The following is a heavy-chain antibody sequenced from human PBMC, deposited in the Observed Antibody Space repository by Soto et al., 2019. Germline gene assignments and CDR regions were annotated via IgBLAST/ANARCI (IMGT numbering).Heavy chain of an antibody. CDR1: GFTFSHHG. V-gene: IGHV3-30*18. CDR3: AKESDYYSNSKWSFDS. J-gene: IGHJ4*02. CDR2: VSSDGSIT. Sequence: HVQLVESGGGVVQPGRSLRLSCAASGFTFSHHGMHWVRQAPGKGLEWLTVVSSDGSITYDADSVRGRFAISRDNSKNTLYLHMNSLRTEDTAVYYCAKESDYYSNSKWSFDSWGQGILVTVSS. D-gene: IGHD2-21*01.